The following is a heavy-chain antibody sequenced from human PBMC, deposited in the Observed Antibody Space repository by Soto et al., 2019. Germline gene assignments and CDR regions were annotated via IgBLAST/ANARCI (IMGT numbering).Heavy chain of an antibody. CDR1: DDFISSYY. CDR2: ASTKGAT. J-gene: IGHJ6*02. Sequence: SETLSLTCTVSDDFISSYYWNWIRQPAGKGLEWIGRASTKGATNYNPSLESRVTMSVDTSKNQFSLKLTSVTAADTAVYFCARADYEILSGSYAMDVWGQGTTVTVSS. V-gene: IGHV4-4*07. D-gene: IGHD3-9*01. CDR3: ARADYEILSGSYAMDV.